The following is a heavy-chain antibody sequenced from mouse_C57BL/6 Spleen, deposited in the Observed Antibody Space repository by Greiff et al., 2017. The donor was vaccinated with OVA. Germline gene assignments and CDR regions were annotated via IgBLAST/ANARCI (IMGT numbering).Heavy chain of an antibody. CDR1: GYTFTSYW. D-gene: IGHD2-4*01. V-gene: IGHV1-72*01. Sequence: QVQLKQPGAELVKPGASVKLSCKASGYTFTSYWMHWVKQRPGRGLEWIGRIDPNSGGTKYNEKFKSKATLTVDKPSSTAYMQLSSLTSEDSAVYYCARSGVGIYYDYGEDAMDYWGQGTSVTVSS. J-gene: IGHJ4*01. CDR2: IDPNSGGT. CDR3: ARSGVGIYYDYGEDAMDY.